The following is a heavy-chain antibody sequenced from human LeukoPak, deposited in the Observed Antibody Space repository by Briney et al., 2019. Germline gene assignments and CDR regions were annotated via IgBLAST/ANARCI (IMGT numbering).Heavy chain of an antibody. V-gene: IGHV4-39*01. CDR3: ARHAAAMYYFDY. J-gene: IGHJ4*02. CDR2: IYYSGST. CDR1: GGSISSSSYY. Sequence: PSETLSLTCTVSGGSISSSSYYWGWIRQPPGKGLEWIGSIYYSGSTYYNPSLKSRVTISVDTSKNQFSLKLSSVTAADTAVYYCARHAAAMYYFDYWGQGTLVTVSS. D-gene: IGHD2-2*01.